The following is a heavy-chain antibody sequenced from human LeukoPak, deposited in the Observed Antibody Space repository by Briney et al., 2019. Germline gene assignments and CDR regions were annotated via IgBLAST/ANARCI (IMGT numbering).Heavy chain of an antibody. CDR3: ARRAAVGSLGWFDP. Sequence: PSETLSLTCTVSGGSISSYYWSWIRQPAGKGLEWIGRIYTSGSTNYNPSLKSRVTMSVDTSKNQFSLKLSSVTAADTAVYYCARRAAVGSLGWFDPWGQGTLVTVSS. V-gene: IGHV4-4*07. J-gene: IGHJ5*02. D-gene: IGHD6-13*01. CDR2: IYTSGST. CDR1: GGSISSYY.